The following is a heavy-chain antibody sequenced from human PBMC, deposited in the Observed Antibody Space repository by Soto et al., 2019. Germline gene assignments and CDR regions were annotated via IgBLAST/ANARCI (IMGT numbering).Heavy chain of an antibody. CDR3: ARAYGSGSSYLGFDP. J-gene: IGHJ5*02. V-gene: IGHV4-39*01. Sequence: QLQLQESGPGLVKPSETLSLTCTVSGGSISSSSYYWGWIRQPPGKGLEWIGSIYYSGSTYYNPSLKSRVPISVDTSKNQFSLKLSSVTAADTAVYYCARAYGSGSSYLGFDPWGQGTLVTVSS. CDR2: IYYSGST. D-gene: IGHD3-10*01. CDR1: GGSISSSSYY.